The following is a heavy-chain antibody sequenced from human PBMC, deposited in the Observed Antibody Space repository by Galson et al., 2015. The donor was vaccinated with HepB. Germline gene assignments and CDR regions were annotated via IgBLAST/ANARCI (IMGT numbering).Heavy chain of an antibody. CDR2: ISYDGSNK. CDR3: AGDMTTVTTIDY. Sequence: SLRLSCAASGFTFSSYAMHWVRQAPGKGLEWVAVISYDGSNKYYADSVKGRFTISRDNSKNTLYLQMNSLRAEDTAVYYCAGDMTTVTTIDYWGQGTLVTVSS. CDR1: GFTFSSYA. D-gene: IGHD4-17*01. J-gene: IGHJ4*02. V-gene: IGHV3-30*04.